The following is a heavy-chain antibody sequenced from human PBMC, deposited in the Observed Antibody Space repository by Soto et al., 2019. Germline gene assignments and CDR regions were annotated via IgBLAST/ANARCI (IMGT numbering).Heavy chain of an antibody. CDR2: ISAYNGNT. CDR1: GYTFTSYG. D-gene: IGHD3-10*01. Sequence: QVQLVQSGAEVKKPGASVKVSCKASGYTFTSYGISWVRQAPGQGLEWMGWISAYNGNTNYAQKLQGRVTMTTDTAPRTGYMELRSRRYDDTAVYYCARDIGFGKYGYWGQGTLVTVSS. CDR3: ARDIGFGKYGY. V-gene: IGHV1-18*01. J-gene: IGHJ4*02.